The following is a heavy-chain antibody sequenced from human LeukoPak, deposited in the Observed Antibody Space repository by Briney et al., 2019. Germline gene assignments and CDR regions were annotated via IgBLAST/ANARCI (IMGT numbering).Heavy chain of an antibody. CDR3: ARETQSFDY. J-gene: IGHJ4*02. Sequence: ASVKVSCKASGGTFSSYAISWVRQAPGQGLEWMGWISGYHANTNSAQNLQGRVTMTTDTSTSTVYMELRSLRSDDTAVYYCARETQSFDYWGQGTLVTVSS. V-gene: IGHV1-18*01. CDR2: ISGYHANT. D-gene: IGHD6-19*01. CDR1: GGTFSSYA.